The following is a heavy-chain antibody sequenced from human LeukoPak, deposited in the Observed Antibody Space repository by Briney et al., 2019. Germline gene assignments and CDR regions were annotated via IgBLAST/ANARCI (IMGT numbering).Heavy chain of an antibody. Sequence: PSETLSLTCTVSGDSISNYYWAWIPQPPGRGLEWIGHIYDAGITKDNPVLKSRLTISLQTSRNRFSLNLSSLTAADTAIYFCARVRNFPDAFDIWGQGRMVTVSS. CDR1: GDSISNYY. J-gene: IGHJ3*02. CDR2: IYDAGIT. V-gene: IGHV4-59*01. CDR3: ARVRNFPDAFDI.